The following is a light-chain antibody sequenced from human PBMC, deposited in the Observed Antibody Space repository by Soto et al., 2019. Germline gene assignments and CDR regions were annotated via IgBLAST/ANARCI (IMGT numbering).Light chain of an antibody. CDR3: QQYNSYPWT. CDR2: KAS. Sequence: DVQLTPSPSTLSASVRDRVTITCRASQSISSWLAWYQQKPGKAPKLLIYKASSLESGVPSRFSGSGSGTEFTLTISSLQPDDFATYYCQQYNSYPWTFGQGTKVDIK. J-gene: IGKJ1*01. V-gene: IGKV1-5*03. CDR1: QSISSW.